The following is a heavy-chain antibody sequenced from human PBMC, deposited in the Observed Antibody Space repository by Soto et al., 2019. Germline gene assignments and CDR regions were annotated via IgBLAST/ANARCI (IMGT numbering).Heavy chain of an antibody. Sequence: QVQLQESGPGLVKPSQTLSLTCTVSGGSISSGGYYWSWIRQHPGKGVEWIGYIYYSGSTYYNPSLKSRVTISVDTSKNQFSLKLSSVTAADTAVYYCARERSGVDSSSFPYYYYYGMDVWGQGTTVTVSS. V-gene: IGHV4-31*03. CDR3: ARERSGVDSSSFPYYYYYGMDV. D-gene: IGHD6-6*01. CDR2: IYYSGST. CDR1: GGSISSGGYY. J-gene: IGHJ6*02.